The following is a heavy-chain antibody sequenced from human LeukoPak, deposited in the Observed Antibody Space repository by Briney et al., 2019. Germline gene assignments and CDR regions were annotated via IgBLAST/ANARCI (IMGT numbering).Heavy chain of an antibody. CDR1: GFTFSSYS. Sequence: GGSLRLSCAASGFTFSSYSMNWVRQAPGKGLEWVSSISSSSSYIYYADSVKGRFTISRDNAKNSLYLQMNSLRAEDTAVYYCARDSQGSGPGFHWGQGTLVTVSS. D-gene: IGHD3-10*01. CDR2: ISSSSSYI. V-gene: IGHV3-21*01. J-gene: IGHJ4*02. CDR3: ARDSQGSGPGFH.